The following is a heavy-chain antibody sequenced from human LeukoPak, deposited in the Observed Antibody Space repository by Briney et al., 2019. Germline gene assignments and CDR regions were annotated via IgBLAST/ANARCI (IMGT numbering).Heavy chain of an antibody. D-gene: IGHD3-3*01. J-gene: IGHJ4*02. CDR1: GGSISSSSYY. CDR3: ARVAAPYYDFWSGYYDAPLYFDY. CDR2: IYYSGNN. Sequence: SETLSLTCTVSGGSISSSSYYWGWIRQPPGKGLEWIGSIYYSGNNYYNPSLKSRVTISVDTSKNQFSLKLSSVTAADTAVYYCARVAAPYYDFWSGYYDAPLYFDYWGQGTLVTVSS. V-gene: IGHV4-39*01.